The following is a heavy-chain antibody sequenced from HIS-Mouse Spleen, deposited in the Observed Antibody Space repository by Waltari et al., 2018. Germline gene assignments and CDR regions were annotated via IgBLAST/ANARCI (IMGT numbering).Heavy chain of an antibody. D-gene: IGHD6-13*01. V-gene: IGHV3-30-3*01. CDR3: AREIPYSSSWYDWYFDL. Sequence: QVQLVESGGGVVQPGRSLRLSCAAPGFTFSSYAMHWVRQAPGKGLEWVAVISYGGSNKYYADSVKGRFTISRDNSKNTLYLQMNSLRAEDTAVYYCAREIPYSSSWYDWYFDLWGRGTLVTVSS. CDR1: GFTFSSYA. J-gene: IGHJ2*01. CDR2: ISYGGSNK.